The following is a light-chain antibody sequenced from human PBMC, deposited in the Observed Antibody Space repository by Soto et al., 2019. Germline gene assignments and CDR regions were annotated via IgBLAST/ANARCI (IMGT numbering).Light chain of an antibody. Sequence: EIVMTQSPATLSVSPGERATLSCRASQSVSGSSLAWYQQKPGQAPRLLIYGASSRATGIPDRFSGSGSGTDFTLTISRLEPEDFAVYYCQQYGSSIPITFGQGTRLEIK. CDR3: QQYGSSIPIT. V-gene: IGKV3-20*01. CDR1: QSVSGSS. CDR2: GAS. J-gene: IGKJ5*01.